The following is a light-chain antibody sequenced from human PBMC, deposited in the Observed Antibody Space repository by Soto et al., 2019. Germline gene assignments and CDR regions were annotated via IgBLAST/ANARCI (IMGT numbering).Light chain of an antibody. CDR1: SSDVGGYNY. Sequence: QSALTQPPSASGSPGQSVTISCTGTSSDVGGYNYVSWYQQHPGKAPKLMIYEVSKRPSGVPDRFSGSKSGNTASLTVSGLQAEDEDDYYCNSYAGSNNWVFGGGTKVTVL. V-gene: IGLV2-8*01. CDR3: NSYAGSNNWV. CDR2: EVS. J-gene: IGLJ3*02.